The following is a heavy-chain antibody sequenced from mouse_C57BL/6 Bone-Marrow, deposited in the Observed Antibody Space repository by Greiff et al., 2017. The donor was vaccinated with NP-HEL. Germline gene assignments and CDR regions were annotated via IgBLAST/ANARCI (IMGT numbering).Heavy chain of an antibody. J-gene: IGHJ3*01. V-gene: IGHV14-4*01. D-gene: IGHD3-1*01. CDR3: TTRRAFAY. Sequence: DVKLQESGAELVRPGASVKLSCTASGFNIKDDYMHWVKQRPEQGLEWIGWIDPENGDTEYASKFQGKATITADTSSNTAYLQLSSLTSEDTAVYYCTTRRAFAYWGQGTLVTVSA. CDR1: GFNIKDDY. CDR2: IDPENGDT.